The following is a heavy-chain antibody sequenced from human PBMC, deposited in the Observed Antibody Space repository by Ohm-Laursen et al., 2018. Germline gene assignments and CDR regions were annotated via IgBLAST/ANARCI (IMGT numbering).Heavy chain of an antibody. V-gene: IGHV1-8*01. CDR2: MNPNSGNT. Sequence: APVKVSCKASGYTLTSYDINWVRQATGQGLEWMGWMNPNSGNTGYAQKFQGRVTMTRNTSISTAYMELSSLRSEDTAVYYCAREGSSGKRGYYYGMDVWGQGTTVTVSS. D-gene: IGHD6-19*01. CDR3: AREGSSGKRGYYYGMDV. CDR1: GYTLTSYD. J-gene: IGHJ6*02.